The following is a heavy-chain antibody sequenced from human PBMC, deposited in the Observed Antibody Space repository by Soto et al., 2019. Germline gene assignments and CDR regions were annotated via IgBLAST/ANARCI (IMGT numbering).Heavy chain of an antibody. Sequence: GESLKISCKGSGYSFTSYWIGWVRQMPGKGLECLVFIYPGDSDTIYSPSFQGQVTISADKSISTAYLQWSSLKASDTAMYYCAGGGVRGVITRTRDYYGMDVWGQGTTVTVSS. CDR2: IYPGDSDT. J-gene: IGHJ6*02. CDR1: GYSFTSYW. V-gene: IGHV5-51*01. D-gene: IGHD3-10*01. CDR3: AGGGVRGVITRTRDYYGMDV.